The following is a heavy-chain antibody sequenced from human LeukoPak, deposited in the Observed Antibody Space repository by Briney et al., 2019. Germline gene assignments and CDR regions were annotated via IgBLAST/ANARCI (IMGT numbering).Heavy chain of an antibody. CDR1: GGSFRGYY. CDR3: ASTERCSTTCPLDY. CDR2: INHSGST. Sequence: AETLSLTCAVYGGSFRGYYWSWIRQPPGKGLEWIGEINHSGSTNYNPSLKSRVTISLDTSMKRFSLKLNSVTAADTAVYYCASTERCSTTCPLDYWGQGTLVTVSS. V-gene: IGHV4-34*01. D-gene: IGHD2-2*01. J-gene: IGHJ4*02.